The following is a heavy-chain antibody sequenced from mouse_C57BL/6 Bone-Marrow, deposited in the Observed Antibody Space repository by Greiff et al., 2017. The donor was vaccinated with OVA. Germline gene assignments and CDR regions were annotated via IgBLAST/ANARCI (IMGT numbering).Heavy chain of an antibody. Sequence: QVQLQQSGAELVKPGASVKISCKASGYAFSSYWMNWVKQRPGKGLEWIGQIYPGDGDTNYNGKFKGKATLTADKSSSTAYMQLSSLTSEDSAVYFCARSIYYGPQRGWYFDVWGTGTTVTVSS. V-gene: IGHV1-80*01. J-gene: IGHJ1*03. CDR1: GYAFSSYW. CDR3: ARSIYYGPQRGWYFDV. CDR2: IYPGDGDT. D-gene: IGHD2-1*01.